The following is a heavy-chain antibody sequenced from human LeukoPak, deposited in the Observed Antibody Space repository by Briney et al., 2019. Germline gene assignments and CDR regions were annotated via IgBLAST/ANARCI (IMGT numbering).Heavy chain of an antibody. CDR1: GGSINSYY. D-gene: IGHD3-10*01. J-gene: IGHJ5*02. V-gene: IGHV4-59*01. CDR3: ARGGYYGSGNDFRFDP. Sequence: SETLSLTCTVSGGSINSYYWSWIRQPPGKGLECTGYIHYTGSTNYNPSLKSRVTISVDTSKSQFSLKLSSVTAADTAIYYCARGGYYGSGNDFRFDPWGQGTLVTVSS. CDR2: IHYTGST.